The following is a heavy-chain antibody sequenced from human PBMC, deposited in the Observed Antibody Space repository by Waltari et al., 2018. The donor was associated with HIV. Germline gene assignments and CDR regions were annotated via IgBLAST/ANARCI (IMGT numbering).Heavy chain of an antibody. CDR3: AGSRSSGSSVYYGMDV. CDR1: GGSITSSTW. CDR2: IYHSGST. Sequence: QVQLQESGPGLVKPSGTLSPTCAVSGGSITSSTWWSWVRQPPGKGLEWIGEIYHSGSTNYNPSLKSRVTISLDKSKNQFSLKLSSVTAADTALYYRAGSRSSGSSVYYGMDVWGQGTTVTVSS. J-gene: IGHJ6*02. V-gene: IGHV4-4*02. D-gene: IGHD3-22*01.